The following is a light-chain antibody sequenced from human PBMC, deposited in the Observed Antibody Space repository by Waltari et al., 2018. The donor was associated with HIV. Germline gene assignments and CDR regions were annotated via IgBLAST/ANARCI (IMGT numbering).Light chain of an antibody. CDR1: SLSKTY. CDR2: KDN. Sequence: SDLPQPPSVSVSPRQTATLTCPGDSLSKTYTTSYKQRPGQAPVLLISKDNKRPSGIPERFSGSTSGTTVTLAISRVQPDDEADYYCQSSDTSGTSVIFGGGTKLTVL. CDR3: QSSDTSGTSVI. J-gene: IGLJ2*01. V-gene: IGLV3-25*03.